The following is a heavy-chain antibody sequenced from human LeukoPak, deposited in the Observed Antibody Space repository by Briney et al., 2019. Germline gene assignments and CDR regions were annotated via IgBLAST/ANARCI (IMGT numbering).Heavy chain of an antibody. CDR1: GGSISSSGYY. J-gene: IGHJ5*02. D-gene: IGHD1-26*01. CDR3: ARHEYSGSYYGLSWFDP. V-gene: IGHV4-39*01. Sequence: SETLSLTCTVSGGSISSSGYYWGWIRQPPGKGLEWIASFYYSGSTYYNPSLKSRATISVDTSNNQLSLKLSSLTAADTAVYYCARHEYSGSYYGLSWFDPWGQGTLVTVSS. CDR2: FYYSGST.